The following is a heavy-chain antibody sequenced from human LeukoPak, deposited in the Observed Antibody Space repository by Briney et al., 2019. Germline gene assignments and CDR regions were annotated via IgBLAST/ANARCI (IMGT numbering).Heavy chain of an antibody. CDR3: ARGGWELPLNWFDP. J-gene: IGHJ5*02. V-gene: IGHV4-31*03. D-gene: IGHD1-26*01. CDR2: IYYSGST. Sequence: SQTLSLTCTVSGGPISSGGYYWSWIRQHPGKGLEWIGYIYYSGSTYYNPSLKSRVTISVDTSKNQFSLKLSSVTAADTAVYYCARGGWELPLNWFDPWGQGTLVTVSS. CDR1: GGPISSGGYY.